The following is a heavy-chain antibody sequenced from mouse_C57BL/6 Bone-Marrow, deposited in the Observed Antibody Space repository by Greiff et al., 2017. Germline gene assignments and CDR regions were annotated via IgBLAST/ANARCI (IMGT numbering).Heavy chain of an antibody. D-gene: IGHD1-1*01. CDR3: AIYYGSSYAYAMDY. CDR2: IYPGDGDT. Sequence: QVQLQQSGPELVKPGASVKISCKASGYAFSSSWMNWVKQRPGKGLEWIGRIYPGDGDTNYNGQFKGKATLTADKSSSTAYMQLSSLTSEDSAVYFCAIYYGSSYAYAMDYWGQGTSVTVSS. V-gene: IGHV1-82*01. J-gene: IGHJ4*01. CDR1: GYAFSSSW.